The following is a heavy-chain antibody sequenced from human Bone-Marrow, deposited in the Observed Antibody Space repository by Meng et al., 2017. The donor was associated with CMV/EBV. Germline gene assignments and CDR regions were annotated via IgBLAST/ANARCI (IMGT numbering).Heavy chain of an antibody. CDR1: GGTFSSYT. D-gene: IGHD6-13*01. V-gene: IGHV1-69*02. J-gene: IGHJ6*02. CDR2: IIPILGIA. CDR3: ARWVAAAGTVGYYYYGMDV. Sequence: SVKVSCKASGGTFSSYTISWVRQAPGQGLEWMGRIIPILGIANYAQKFQGRVTITADNSTSTAYMELSSLRSEDTAVYYCARWVAAAGTVGYYYYGMDVWGQGTTVTVSS.